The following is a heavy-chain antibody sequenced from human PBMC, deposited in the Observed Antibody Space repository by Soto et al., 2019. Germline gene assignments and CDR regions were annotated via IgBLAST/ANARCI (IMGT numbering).Heavy chain of an antibody. V-gene: IGHV3-11*06. CDR1: GFTFGDYY. D-gene: IGHD6-13*01. Sequence: QVQLVESGGGLVKPGGSLRLSCSASGFTFGDYYMNWFRQAPGKGLEWVSYISTIDTYTNYADSVKGRFTISRDNAKNSIYMQMNSLRAEDTAVYYCARDGSSSVYGMDVWGQGTTVTVSS. CDR3: ARDGSSSVYGMDV. CDR2: ISTIDTYT. J-gene: IGHJ6*02.